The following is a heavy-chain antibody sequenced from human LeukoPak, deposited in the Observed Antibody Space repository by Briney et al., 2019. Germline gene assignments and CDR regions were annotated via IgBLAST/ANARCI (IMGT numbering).Heavy chain of an antibody. CDR1: GFSLSDYG. CDR2: ITMNSVR. D-gene: IGHD3-3*01. J-gene: IGHJ4*02. V-gene: IGHV3-69-1*01. Sequence: GGSLRLSCSASGFSLSDYGMSWVRQAPGKGLEWASYITMNSVRFYADSVKGRFTISRDNAKNSLYLQMNSLRAEDTAVYYCARGSNDFWSGYYSGGGEDYWGQGTLVTVSS. CDR3: ARGSNDFWSGYYSGGGEDY.